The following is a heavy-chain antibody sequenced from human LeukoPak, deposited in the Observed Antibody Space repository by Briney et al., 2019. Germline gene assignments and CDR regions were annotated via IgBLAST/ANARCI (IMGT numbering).Heavy chain of an antibody. CDR1: GFTFSSYC. CDR2: INSDGSST. Sequence: GGSLRLSCAASGFTFSSYCMHWVRQAPGKGLVWVSRINSDGSSTSYADSVKGRFTISRDNAKNTLYLQMNSLRAEDTAVYYCARDFYYRFRYYYYGMDVWGQGTTVTVSS. D-gene: IGHD1-26*01. CDR3: ARDFYYRFRYYYYGMDV. J-gene: IGHJ6*02. V-gene: IGHV3-74*01.